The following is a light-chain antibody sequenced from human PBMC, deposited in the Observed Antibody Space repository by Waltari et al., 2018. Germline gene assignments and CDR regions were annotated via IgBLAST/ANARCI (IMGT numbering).Light chain of an antibody. CDR2: RAS. V-gene: IGKV1-5*03. CDR3: QQYDTYSRT. J-gene: IGKJ1*01. CDR1: QSISSR. Sequence: DIQMTQSPSTLSASVGDKVTITCRASQSISSRLAWYQQKPGKAPKFLIYRASDLESGVPSRFSGSGSGTEVTLTITGLQPEDFATYHCQQYDTYSRTFGQGTRIEV.